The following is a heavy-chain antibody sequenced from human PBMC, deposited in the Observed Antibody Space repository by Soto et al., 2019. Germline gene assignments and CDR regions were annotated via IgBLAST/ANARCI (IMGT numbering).Heavy chain of an antibody. J-gene: IGHJ4*02. Sequence: GGSLRLSCAASGFTFSTYAMSWVRQAPGKGLEWVSTISGSGGSTYYADSVKGRFTISRDNSKNTLYLQMSSLRAEDTAVYYCAKAFSWYDYWGQGTLVTVSS. CDR2: ISGSGGST. V-gene: IGHV3-23*01. D-gene: IGHD6-13*01. CDR1: GFTFSTYA. CDR3: AKAFSWYDY.